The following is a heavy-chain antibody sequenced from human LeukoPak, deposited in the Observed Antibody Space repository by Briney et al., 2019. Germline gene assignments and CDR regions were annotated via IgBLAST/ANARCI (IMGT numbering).Heavy chain of an antibody. D-gene: IGHD6-6*01. CDR3: ARQKRIAARFFDY. Sequence: PSETLSLTCTVSGGPISSYYWSWIRQPPGKGLEWIGYIYYSGSSYYNPSLKSRVTISVDTSKNQFSLKLSSVTAADTAVYYCARQKRIAARFFDYWGQGTLVTVSS. CDR1: GGPISSYY. CDR2: IYYSGSS. J-gene: IGHJ4*02. V-gene: IGHV4-59*08.